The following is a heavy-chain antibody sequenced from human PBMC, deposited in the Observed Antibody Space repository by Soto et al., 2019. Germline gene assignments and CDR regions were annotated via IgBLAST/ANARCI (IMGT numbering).Heavy chain of an antibody. Sequence: QVQLVQSGAEVKKPGSSVKVSCKAPGGTFSSYAISWVRQAPGQGLEWMGGIIPIFGTAKYAQKFQGRVTITADESTSTGYMALSRLRSEDTAVYYCARSQGGSSSLDIYYYYYYGMDVWGQGTTVTVYS. J-gene: IGHJ6*02. CDR3: ARSQGGSSSLDIYYYYYYGMDV. D-gene: IGHD2-15*01. V-gene: IGHV1-69*01. CDR2: IIPIFGTA. CDR1: GGTFSSYA.